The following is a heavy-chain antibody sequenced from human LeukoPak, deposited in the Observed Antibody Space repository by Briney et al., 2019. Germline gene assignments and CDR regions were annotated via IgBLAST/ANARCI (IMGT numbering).Heavy chain of an antibody. D-gene: IGHD1-14*01. CDR1: GGSISRYY. CDR3: ARTGGPDLDY. CDR2: IYYRGST. V-gene: IGHV4-59*12. Sequence: PSEALSLTCTVSGGSISRYYWSWIRQPPGKGLEWIGYIYYRGSTNYNPSLKSRVTISVDTSKNQFSLKLSSVTAADTAVYYCARTGGPDLDYWGQGTLVTVSS. J-gene: IGHJ4*02.